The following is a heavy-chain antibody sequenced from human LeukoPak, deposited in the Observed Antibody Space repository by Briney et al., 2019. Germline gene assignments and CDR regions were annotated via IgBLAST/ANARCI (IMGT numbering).Heavy chain of an antibody. V-gene: IGHV1-2*02. CDR2: INPNSGGT. CDR1: GYTFTFYY. J-gene: IGHJ5*02. D-gene: IGHD2-2*02. Sequence: ASVTVSFTSSGYTFTFYYIYWVRQAPGQGLEWMGWINPNSGGTNYAQKFQGRVAMTRDTSVNTAYMELSRLRSDDTAVYYCARVDSEYCSSTSCYKWFDPWGQGTLVTVSS. CDR3: ARVDSEYCSSTSCYKWFDP.